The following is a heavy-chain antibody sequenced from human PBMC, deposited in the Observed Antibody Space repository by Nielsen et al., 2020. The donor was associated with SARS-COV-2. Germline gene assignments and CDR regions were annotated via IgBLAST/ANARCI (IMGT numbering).Heavy chain of an antibody. V-gene: IGHV3-73*01. CDR1: GFTLSGSA. CDR2: IRSRGNNFAT. J-gene: IGHJ6*03. CDR3: TTDYSSHHYYYYYYMDV. Sequence: GGSLKLSCAASGFTLSGSAVHWVRQASGKGLEWVGRIRSRGNNFATEYAESVKGRFTISREDEENMAYLQMSSLKTEDTAVYYCTTDYSSHHYYYYYYMDVWGKGTTVTVSS. D-gene: IGHD4-11*01.